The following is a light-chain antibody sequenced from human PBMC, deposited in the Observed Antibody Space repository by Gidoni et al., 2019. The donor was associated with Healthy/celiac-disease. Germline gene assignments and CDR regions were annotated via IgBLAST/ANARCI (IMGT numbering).Light chain of an antibody. CDR1: NIGSKS. V-gene: IGLV3-21*04. Sequence: SYVLTQPPSVSVAPGKTARITCGGNNIGSKSVHWYQQKPGQAPVLVIYYESDRPSGIPERFSGSNSGNTATLTISRVEAGDEADYYCQVWDSSSDHAGVFGGGTKLTVL. CDR2: YES. J-gene: IGLJ3*02. CDR3: QVWDSSSDHAGV.